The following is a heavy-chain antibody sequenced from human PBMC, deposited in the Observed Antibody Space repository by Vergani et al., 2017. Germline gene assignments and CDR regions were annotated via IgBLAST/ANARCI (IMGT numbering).Heavy chain of an antibody. J-gene: IGHJ4*02. CDR1: GYTFTSYG. CDR3: ARDSRPYYYDSSGYYPY. V-gene: IGHV1-18*01. CDR2: ISAYNGNT. Sequence: QVQLVQSGAEVKKPGASVKVSCKASGYTFTSYGISWVRQAPGQGLEWMGWISAYNGNTNYAQKLQGRVTMTTDTSTSTAYMELRSLRSDDTAVYYCARDSRPYYYDSSGYYPYWGQGTLVTVSS. D-gene: IGHD3-22*01.